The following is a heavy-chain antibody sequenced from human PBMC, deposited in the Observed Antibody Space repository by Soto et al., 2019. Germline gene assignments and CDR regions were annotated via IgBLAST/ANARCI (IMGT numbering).Heavy chain of an antibody. CDR1: GFTFSSYA. CDR2: ISGSGGST. J-gene: IGHJ4*02. CDR3: EKAKKKDGGYYFDY. D-gene: IGHD3-10*01. Sequence: GGSLRLSCAASGFTFSSYAMSWVRQAPGKGLEWVSAISGSGGSTYYADSVKGRFTISRDNSKNTLYLQMNSLRAEDTAVYYCEKAKKKDGGYYFDYWGQGTLVTVSS. V-gene: IGHV3-23*01.